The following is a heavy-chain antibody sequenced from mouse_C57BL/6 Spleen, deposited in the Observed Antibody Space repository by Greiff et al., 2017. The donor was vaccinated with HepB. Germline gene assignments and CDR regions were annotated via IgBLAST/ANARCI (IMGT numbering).Heavy chain of an antibody. Sequence: QVQLQQSGAELVKPGASVKLSCKASGYTFTSYWMQWVKQRPGQGLEWIGEIDPSDSYTNYNQKFKGKATLTVDTSSSTAYMQLSSLTSEDSAVYYCATITTVVASDYWGQGTTLTVSS. J-gene: IGHJ2*01. V-gene: IGHV1-50*01. CDR3: ATITTVVASDY. CDR1: GYTFTSYW. D-gene: IGHD1-1*01. CDR2: IDPSDSYT.